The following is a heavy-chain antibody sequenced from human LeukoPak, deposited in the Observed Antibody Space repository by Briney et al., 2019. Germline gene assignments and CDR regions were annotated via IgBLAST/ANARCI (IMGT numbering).Heavy chain of an antibody. J-gene: IGHJ5*02. D-gene: IGHD2-2*01. CDR2: ISAYNGNT. CDR3: ASIGCSSTSCQNNWFDP. CDR1: GYTFTSYG. V-gene: IGHV1-18*01. Sequence: AASVKVSCKASGYTFTSYGISWVRQAPGQGLEWMGWISAYNGNTNYAQKLQGRVTMTTDTSTSTAYMELRSLRSDDTAVYYCASIGCSSTSCQNNWFDPWGQGTLVTVSS.